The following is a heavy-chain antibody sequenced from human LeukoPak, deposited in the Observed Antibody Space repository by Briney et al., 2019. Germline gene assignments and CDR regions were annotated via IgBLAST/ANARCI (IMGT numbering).Heavy chain of an antibody. J-gene: IGHJ4*01. V-gene: IGHV3-43D*03. CDR2: ISWDGGHT. CDR3: AKDKGGYDDYVDY. Sequence: GGSLRLSCAASGFTFDDYAMHWVRQAPGKGLEWVSLISWDGGHTYYADSVKGRFTISRDNSKNSLYLQMSSLRAEDTALYFCAKDKGGYDDYVDYXXXXTLVTVSS. CDR1: GFTFDDYA. D-gene: IGHD3-3*01.